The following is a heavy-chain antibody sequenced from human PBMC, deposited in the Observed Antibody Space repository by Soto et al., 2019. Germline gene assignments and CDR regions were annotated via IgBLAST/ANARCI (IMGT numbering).Heavy chain of an antibody. V-gene: IGHV1-2*02. D-gene: IGHD2-2*02. CDR3: ARDWGYTDRRYYFDY. J-gene: IGHJ4*02. CDR1: GYTFTAIY. Sequence: DSVKVSCKASGYTFTAIYVHWVRQAPGQGFEWMGWIDPNSGGTNYAQSFHERVTMARDTSISTAYMELSGLRFDDTAVYYCARDWGYTDRRYYFDYRGPGTLVTVSS. CDR2: IDPNSGGT.